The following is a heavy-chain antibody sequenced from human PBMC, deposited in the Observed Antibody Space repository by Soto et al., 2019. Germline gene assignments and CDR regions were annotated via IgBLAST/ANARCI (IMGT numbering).Heavy chain of an antibody. Sequence: EVQLLESGGGLVQPGGSLRLSCAASGFTFSSYAMSWVRQAPGKGLEWVSAISGSGGSTYYADSVKGRFTISRDNSKNGMDLQMNSMRAVDRVVYYCAKDLRFMLVVGFAYWGQGALVTVSS. CDR2: ISGSGGST. D-gene: IGHD3-22*01. CDR1: GFTFSSYA. CDR3: AKDLRFMLVVGFAY. J-gene: IGHJ4*02. V-gene: IGHV3-23*01.